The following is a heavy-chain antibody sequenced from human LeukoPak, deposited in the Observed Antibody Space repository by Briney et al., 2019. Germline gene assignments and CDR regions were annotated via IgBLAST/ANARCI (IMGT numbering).Heavy chain of an antibody. J-gene: IGHJ6*02. D-gene: IGHD3-9*01. CDR1: GFTFSSYG. V-gene: IGHV3-30*18. CDR2: ISYDGSNK. CDR3: AKTLRYYDMAYGMDV. Sequence: GGSLRLSCAASGFTFSSYGMHWVRQAPGKGLEWVAVISYDGSNKYYADSVKGRFTISRDNSKNTLYLQMNSLRAEDTAVYYCAKTLRYYDMAYGMDVWGQGTTVTVSS.